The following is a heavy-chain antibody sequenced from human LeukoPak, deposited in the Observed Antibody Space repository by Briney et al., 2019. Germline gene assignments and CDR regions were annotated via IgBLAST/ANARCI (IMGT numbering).Heavy chain of an antibody. CDR1: GFTFSIYA. Sequence: PGGSLRLSCVASGFTFSIYAMNWVRQAPGKGLQWVSTISDSGGNTYYADSVTGRFTISRDNSKNTLYLQMNSLSPEDTAIYFCAKPGIAVAGSGGFDYWGRGTLVTGSS. V-gene: IGHV3-23*01. D-gene: IGHD6-19*01. J-gene: IGHJ4*02. CDR3: AKPGIAVAGSGGFDY. CDR2: ISDSGGNT.